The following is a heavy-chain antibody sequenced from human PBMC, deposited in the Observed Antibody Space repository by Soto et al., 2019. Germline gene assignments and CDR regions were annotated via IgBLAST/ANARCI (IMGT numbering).Heavy chain of an antibody. CDR3: ASRTPYYYYGMDV. CDR2: IYYSGST. Sequence: SETLSLTCTVSGGSVSSGSYYWSWIRQPPGKGLEWIGYIYYSGSTNYNPSLKSRVTISVDTSKNQFSLKLSSVTAADTAVYYCASRTPYYYYGMDVWGQGTTVTVSS. CDR1: GGSVSSGSYY. J-gene: IGHJ6*02. V-gene: IGHV4-61*01.